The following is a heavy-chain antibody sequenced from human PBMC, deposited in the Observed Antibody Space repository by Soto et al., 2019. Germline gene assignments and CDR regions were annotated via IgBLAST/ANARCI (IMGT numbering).Heavy chain of an antibody. CDR1: GGSISSYY. CDR3: ARAGTSRFDFWSGYFGANWFDP. D-gene: IGHD3-3*01. J-gene: IGHJ5*02. Sequence: PSETLSLTCTVSGGSISSYYWSWIRQPPGKGREWIGYIYYSGSTNYNPSLKSRVTISVDTSKNQFSLKLSSVTAADTAVYYCARAGTSRFDFWSGYFGANWFDPWGQGTLVTVSS. V-gene: IGHV4-59*01. CDR2: IYYSGST.